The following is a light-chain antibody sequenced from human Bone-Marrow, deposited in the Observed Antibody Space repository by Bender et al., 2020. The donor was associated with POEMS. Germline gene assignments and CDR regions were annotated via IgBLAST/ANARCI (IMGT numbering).Light chain of an antibody. V-gene: IGLV2-23*02. Sequence: QSALTQPASVSGSPGQSITISCTGTSRDVGNYNLVSWFLQHPGKGPRLLIYEVTKRPSGVSNRFSGSKSGNTASLTISGLQAEDEADFFCCSYAAGSTYVFGTGTKVTVL. J-gene: IGLJ1*01. CDR2: EVT. CDR1: SRDVGNYNL. CDR3: CSYAAGSTYV.